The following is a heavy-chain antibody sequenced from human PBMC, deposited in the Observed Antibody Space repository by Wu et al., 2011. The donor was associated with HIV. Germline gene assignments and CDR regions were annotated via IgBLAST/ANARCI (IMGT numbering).Heavy chain of an antibody. CDR3: ARAPTYRGQLVTYYMDV. CDR1: GYTFTGYY. Sequence: QVQLVQSGAEVKKPGASVKVSCKASGYTFTGYYMHWVRQAPGQGLEWMGWINPNSGGTNYAQKFQGRVTMTRDMSISSAYMELSRLRSDDTAVYYCARAPTYRGQLVTYYMDVWGKGTTVTVSS. D-gene: IGHD6-13*01. CDR2: INPNSGGT. J-gene: IGHJ6*03. V-gene: IGHV1-2*02.